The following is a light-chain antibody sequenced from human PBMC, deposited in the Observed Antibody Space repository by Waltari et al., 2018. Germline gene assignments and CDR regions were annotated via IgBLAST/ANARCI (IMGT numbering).Light chain of an antibody. J-gene: IGLJ3*02. V-gene: IGLV2-11*01. Sequence: QSALTQPRSVSGSPGQSVTISCTGTSSDVGGYHYVSWYQPHPGKAPKLIIYDVSKRPSGVPDRFSGSKSGNTASLTISGLQADIEADYYCCSYAGSYTWVFGGGTKLTVL. CDR1: SSDVGGYHY. CDR2: DVS. CDR3: CSYAGSYTWV.